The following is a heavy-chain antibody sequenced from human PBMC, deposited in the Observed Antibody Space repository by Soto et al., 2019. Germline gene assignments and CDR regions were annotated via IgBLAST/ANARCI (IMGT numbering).Heavy chain of an antibody. J-gene: IGHJ6*03. V-gene: IGHV1-8*01. CDR2: MNPNSGNT. CDR1: GYTFTSYD. CDR3: ARGPITIFGVATTHYYYYMDV. Sequence: ASVKVSCKASGYTFTSYDINWVRQATGQGLEWMGWMNPNSGNTGYAQKFQGRVTMTRNTSISTAYMELSSLRSEDTAVYYCARGPITIFGVATTHYYYYMDVWGKGTTVTVSS. D-gene: IGHD3-3*01.